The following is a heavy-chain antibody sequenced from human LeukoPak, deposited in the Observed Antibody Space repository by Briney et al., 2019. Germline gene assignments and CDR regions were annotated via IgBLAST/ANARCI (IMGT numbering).Heavy chain of an antibody. Sequence: GGSLRLSCAASGFTFSSYAMSWVRQAPGKGLEWVSAISGSGGSTYYADSVKGRFTISRDNSKNTLYLQMNSLRAADTAVYYCARGGMGLRFLEWLFNGMDVWGQGTTVTVSS. CDR2: ISGSGGST. CDR1: GFTFSSYA. D-gene: IGHD3-3*01. J-gene: IGHJ6*02. V-gene: IGHV3-23*01. CDR3: ARGGMGLRFLEWLFNGMDV.